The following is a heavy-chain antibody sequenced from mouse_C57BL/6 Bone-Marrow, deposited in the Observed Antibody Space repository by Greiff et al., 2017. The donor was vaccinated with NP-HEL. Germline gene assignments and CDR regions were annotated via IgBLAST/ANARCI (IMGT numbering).Heavy chain of an antibody. Sequence: QVQLQQSGAELMKPGASVKLSCKATGYTFTGYWIEWVKQRPGHGLEWIGEILPGSGSTNYNEKFKGKATFTADTSSNTAYMQLSSLTTEDSAIYYCARYSGYYGGTYYFDYWGQGTTLTVSS. CDR3: ARYSGYYGGTYYFDY. CDR1: GYTFTGYW. CDR2: ILPGSGST. V-gene: IGHV1-9*01. J-gene: IGHJ2*01. D-gene: IGHD2-3*01.